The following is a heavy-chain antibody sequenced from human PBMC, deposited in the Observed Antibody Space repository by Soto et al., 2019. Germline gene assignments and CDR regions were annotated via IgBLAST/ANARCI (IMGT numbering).Heavy chain of an antibody. D-gene: IGHD6-13*01. Sequence: SETLSLTCTVSGGSVSSGSYYWSWIRQPPGKGLEWIGYINYSGSTNYNPSLKSRVTISVDTSKNQFSLKLSSVTAADTAVYYCARGGIAAAGMAIDYWGQGTLVTVSS. V-gene: IGHV4-61*01. CDR3: ARGGIAAAGMAIDY. J-gene: IGHJ4*02. CDR2: INYSGST. CDR1: GGSVSSGSYY.